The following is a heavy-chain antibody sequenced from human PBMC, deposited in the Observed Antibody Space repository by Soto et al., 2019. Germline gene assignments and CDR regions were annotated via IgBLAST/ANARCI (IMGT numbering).Heavy chain of an antibody. CDR3: ARVGGYGMDV. V-gene: IGHV4-38-2*01. CDR2: IYHSGST. D-gene: IGHD3-10*01. CDR1: GYSISSGYY. Sequence: LSLTCAVSGYSISSGYYWGWIRQPPGKGLEWIGSIYHSGSTYNNPSLKSRVTISVDTSKNQFSLKLSSVTAADTAVYYCARVGGYGMDVWGQGTTVTVSS. J-gene: IGHJ6*02.